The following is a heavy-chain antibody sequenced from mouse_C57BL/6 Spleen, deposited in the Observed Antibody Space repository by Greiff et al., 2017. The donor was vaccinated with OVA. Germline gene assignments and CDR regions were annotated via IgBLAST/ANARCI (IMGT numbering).Heavy chain of an antibody. CDR2: IDPSDSET. Sequence: QVQLQQPGAELVRPGSSVKLSCKASGYTFTSYWMHRVKQRPIQGLEWIGNIDPSDSETHYTQKFKDKATLTVDKSSSTAYMQLSSLTSEDTAIYYCARGGSRYAMDYWGQGTSVTVSS. CDR1: GYTFTSYW. J-gene: IGHJ4*01. CDR3: ARGGSRYAMDY. D-gene: IGHD1-1*01. V-gene: IGHV1-52*01.